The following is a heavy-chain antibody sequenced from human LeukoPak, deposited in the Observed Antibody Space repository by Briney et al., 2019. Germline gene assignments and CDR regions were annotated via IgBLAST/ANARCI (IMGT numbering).Heavy chain of an antibody. V-gene: IGHV3-30*18. J-gene: IGHJ4*02. CDR3: AKAHTSGMYYFDY. D-gene: IGHD6-19*01. CDR1: GFTFSNYG. Sequence: GGSLRLSCAGAGFTFSNYGMHWVRQAPGKGLEWVAVISHEGRTIYHADSVKGRFTISRDDSKNTLYLQMNSLRDEDTAVYYCAKAHTSGMYYFDYWGQGSLVIVSS. CDR2: ISHEGRTI.